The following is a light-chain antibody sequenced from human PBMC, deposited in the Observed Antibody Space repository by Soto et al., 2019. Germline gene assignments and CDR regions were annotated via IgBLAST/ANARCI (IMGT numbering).Light chain of an antibody. V-gene: IGLV3-21*02. CDR3: QVRDTSSDQGA. CDR1: NVGSKS. Sequence: ELTQPPSVSVAPGQTATVTCGGNNVGSKSVHWYQQKPGQAPVLVVYDDSDRPSGIPERFSGSNSGNTATLTISRVEAGDQDDHYCQVRDTSSDQGAFGTGTKVTV. J-gene: IGLJ1*01. CDR2: DDS.